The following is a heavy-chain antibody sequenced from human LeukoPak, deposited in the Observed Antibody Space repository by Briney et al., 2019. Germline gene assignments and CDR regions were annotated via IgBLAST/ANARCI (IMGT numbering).Heavy chain of an antibody. V-gene: IGHV3-30*04. D-gene: IGHD6-19*01. CDR1: GFIFSIYA. Sequence: GGSLRLSCAASGFIFSIYAMHWVRQAPGKGLEWVAVISYDGSNKYYADSVKGRFTISRDNPKNTLYLQMNSLRVEDTAVYYCAKSPGYSSGPDAFDIWGQGTMVTVSS. J-gene: IGHJ3*02. CDR2: ISYDGSNK. CDR3: AKSPGYSSGPDAFDI.